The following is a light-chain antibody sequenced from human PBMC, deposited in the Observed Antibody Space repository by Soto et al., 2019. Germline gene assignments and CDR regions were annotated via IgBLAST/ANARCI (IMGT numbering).Light chain of an antibody. CDR3: QQRSDCPST. Sequence: EIVLTQSPATLSLSPGERATLSCRASQSVTWYLAWYQQKPGQAPRLLIYDASNRAPGIPPRFSGSGSGTDFTLTISSREPEDFAVYYCQQRSDCPSTFGGGTRLQIK. V-gene: IGKV3-11*01. J-gene: IGKJ4*01. CDR2: DAS. CDR1: QSVTWY.